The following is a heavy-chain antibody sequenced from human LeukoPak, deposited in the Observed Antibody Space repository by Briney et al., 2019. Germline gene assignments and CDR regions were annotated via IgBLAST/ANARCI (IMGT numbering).Heavy chain of an antibody. CDR3: ARHSSLGHFDF. Sequence: PSETLSLTCTVSGGSISSYYWSWIRQPPGQGLEWIGYIFYSGSANYNPSLESRVTISVDTSKSQFSLRLTSVTAADTAVYYCARHSSLGHFDFWGQGTLVTVSS. V-gene: IGHV4-59*08. CDR1: GGSISSYY. J-gene: IGHJ4*02. CDR2: IFYSGSA.